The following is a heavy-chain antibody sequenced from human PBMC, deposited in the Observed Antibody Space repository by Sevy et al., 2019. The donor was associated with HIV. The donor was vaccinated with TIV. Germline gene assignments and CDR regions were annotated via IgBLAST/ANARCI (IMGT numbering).Heavy chain of an antibody. CDR1: GYTFTSYA. J-gene: IGHJ4*02. Sequence: ASVKVSCKASGYTFTSYAMNWVRQAPGQGLEWMGWINTNTGNPTYAQGFTGRFVFSLDTSVSTAYLQISSLKAEDTAVYYCASGYYDSSGYYYGVLDYWGQGTLVTVSS. CDR2: INTNTGNP. D-gene: IGHD3-22*01. V-gene: IGHV7-4-1*02. CDR3: ASGYYDSSGYYYGVLDY.